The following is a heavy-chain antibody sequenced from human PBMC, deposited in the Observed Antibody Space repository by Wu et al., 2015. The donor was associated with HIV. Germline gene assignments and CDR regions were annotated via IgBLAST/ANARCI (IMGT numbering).Heavy chain of an antibody. V-gene: IGHV1-2*02. D-gene: IGHD3/OR15-3a*01. Sequence: QLVQSGAEVTKPGSSVKVSCKASGGTFSSYGFNWVRQAPGQGLEWMGWIRPDSGATHYAEKFQDRVTLTRDASINTAYMQLNRLRSDDTAVYFCARDLGNDFAVRGYYWYMDVWGRRDRDHRLL. CDR1: GGTFSSYG. CDR3: ARDLGNDFAVRGYYWYMDV. J-gene: IGHJ6*03. CDR2: IRPDSGAT.